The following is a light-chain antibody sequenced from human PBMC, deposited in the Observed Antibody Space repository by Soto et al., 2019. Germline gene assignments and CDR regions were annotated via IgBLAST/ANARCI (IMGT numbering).Light chain of an antibody. J-gene: IGKJ1*01. V-gene: IGKV4-1*01. CDR1: QSVFYSSNNKNC. CDR3: QQYYSPP. Sequence: DMVMTQSPDALAVKLGRRATINCKSSQSVFYSSNNKNCFAWSPQKPGQPPTPLLYWSSARESGVPDRSSVSGSGTDFTFTITSLQPQDVAVYSCQQYYSPPFGRGTKVDIK. CDR2: WSS.